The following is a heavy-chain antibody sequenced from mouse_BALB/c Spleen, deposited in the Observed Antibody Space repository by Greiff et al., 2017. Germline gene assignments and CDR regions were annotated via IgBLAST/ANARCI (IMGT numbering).Heavy chain of an antibody. V-gene: IGHV3-6*02. J-gene: IGHJ1*01. CDR2: ISYDGSN. CDR3: ARGPYYYGSSYWYFDV. D-gene: IGHD1-1*01. CDR1: GYSITSGYY. Sequence: VQLKESGPGLVKPSQSLSLTCSVTGYSITSGYYWNWIRQFPGNKLEWMGYISYDGSNNYNPSLKNRISITRDTSKNQFFLKLNSVTTEDTATYYCARGPYYYGSSYWYFDVWGAGTTVTVSS.